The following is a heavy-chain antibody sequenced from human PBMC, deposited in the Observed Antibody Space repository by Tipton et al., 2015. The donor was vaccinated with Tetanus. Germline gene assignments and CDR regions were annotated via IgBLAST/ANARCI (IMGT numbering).Heavy chain of an antibody. Sequence: TLSLTCTVSGGSITYFYWNWIRQAPGKGLEWIGNIYSTGTTSYNPSLRSRVTISVDTSRKQFSLRLSSVTAADTAVYYCARDQKSATLSHFFYGLDVWGQGTLVTVSS. CDR1: GGSITYFY. CDR2: IYSTGTT. V-gene: IGHV4-59*01. J-gene: IGHJ6*02. D-gene: IGHD2-15*01. CDR3: ARDQKSATLSHFFYGLDV.